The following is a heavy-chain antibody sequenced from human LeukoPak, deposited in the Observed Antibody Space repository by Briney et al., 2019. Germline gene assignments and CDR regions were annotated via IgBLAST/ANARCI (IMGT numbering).Heavy chain of an antibody. CDR1: GGTFSSYA. Sequence: ASVKVSCKASGGTFSSYAISWVQQAPGQGLEWMGRIIPIFGIANYAQKFQGRVTITADKSTSTAYMELSSLRSEDTAVYYCAREWFGESSRGGWFDPWGQGTLVTVSS. J-gene: IGHJ5*02. D-gene: IGHD3-10*01. CDR3: AREWFGESSRGGWFDP. CDR2: IIPIFGIA. V-gene: IGHV1-69*04.